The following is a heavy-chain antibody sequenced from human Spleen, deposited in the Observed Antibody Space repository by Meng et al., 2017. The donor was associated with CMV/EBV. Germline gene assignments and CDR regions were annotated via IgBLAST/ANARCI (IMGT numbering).Heavy chain of an antibody. CDR2: ISTRSSYI. Sequence: GESLKISCIASGFTLSDFYIHWVRQAPGKGLVWVSTISTRSSYIYYADSVKGRFIISRDNGKNSLFLQMNSLRAEDTAVYYCARNENIVGAAFDYWGQGTLVTVSS. CDR3: ARNENIVGAAFDY. D-gene: IGHD1-26*01. V-gene: IGHV3-21*01. J-gene: IGHJ4*02. CDR1: GFTLSDFY.